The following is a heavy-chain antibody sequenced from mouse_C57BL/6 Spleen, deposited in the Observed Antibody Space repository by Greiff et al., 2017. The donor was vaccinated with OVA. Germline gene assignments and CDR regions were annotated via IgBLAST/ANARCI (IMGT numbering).Heavy chain of an antibody. Sequence: QVQLKQPGAELVKPGASVKLSCKASGYTFTSYWMHWVKQRPGQGLEWIGMIHPNSGSTNYNEKFKSKATLTVDKSSSTAYMQLSSLTSEDSAVYYCASPFTTVVEGFAYWGQGTLVTVSA. J-gene: IGHJ3*01. CDR1: GYTFTSYW. V-gene: IGHV1-64*01. CDR2: IHPNSGST. CDR3: ASPFTTVVEGFAY. D-gene: IGHD1-1*01.